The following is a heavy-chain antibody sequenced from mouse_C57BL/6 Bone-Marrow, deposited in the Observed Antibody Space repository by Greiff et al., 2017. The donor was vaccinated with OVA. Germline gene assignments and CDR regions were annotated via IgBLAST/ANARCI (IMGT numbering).Heavy chain of an antibody. CDR1: GFTFSSYG. Sequence: DVKLVESGGDLVKPGGSLKLSCAASGFTFSSYGMSWVRQTPDKRLEWVATISSGGSYTYYPDSVKGRFTISRDNAKNTLYLQMSSLKSEDTAMYYCARPYYYGSGDGYFDVWGTGTTVTVSS. J-gene: IGHJ1*03. CDR3: ARPYYYGSGDGYFDV. CDR2: ISSGGSYT. D-gene: IGHD1-1*01. V-gene: IGHV5-6*02.